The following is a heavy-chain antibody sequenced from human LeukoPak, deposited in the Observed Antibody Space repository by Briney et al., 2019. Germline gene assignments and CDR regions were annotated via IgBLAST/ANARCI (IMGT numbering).Heavy chain of an antibody. V-gene: IGHV3-21*01. J-gene: IGHJ6*03. D-gene: IGHD4-11*01. CDR3: ARARHSSNYYYYYMDV. CDR2: ISSSSSYI. Sequence: PGGSLRLSCAASGFTFSSYSMNWVRQAPGKGLEWVSSISSSSSYIYYAGSVKGRFTISRDNAKNSLYLQMNSLRAEDTAVYYCARARHSSNYYYYYMDVWGKGTTVTVSS. CDR1: GFTFSSYS.